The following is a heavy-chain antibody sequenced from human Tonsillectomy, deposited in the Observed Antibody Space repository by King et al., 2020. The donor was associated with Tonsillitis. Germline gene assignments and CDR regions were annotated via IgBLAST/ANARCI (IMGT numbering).Heavy chain of an antibody. J-gene: IGHJ3*01. CDR3: AHSVITNGDAFDV. CDR2: IYWDDDN. CDR1: GFSLSTNEVG. D-gene: IGHD2-8*01. Sequence: ITLKESGPTLVKPTQTLTLTCTFSGFSLSTNEVGVGWIRQPPGKALEWLALIYWDDDNRYSPSLRSRLTISKDTSKNQVVLTMSNMAPVDTATYYCAHSVITNGDAFDVWGQGTMVSVSS. V-gene: IGHV2-5*02.